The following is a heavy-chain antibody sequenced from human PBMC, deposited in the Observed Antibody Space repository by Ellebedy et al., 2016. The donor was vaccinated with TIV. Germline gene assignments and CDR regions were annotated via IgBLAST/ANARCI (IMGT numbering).Heavy chain of an antibody. CDR3: ARLDWSDVDLRHFYFDY. J-gene: IGHJ4*02. Sequence: GGSLRLSCATSGFPFSDYYRSWIRQAPGKGLEWVSFISSGGTIYYAYSVKGRFTISRDNAKNPLYLHMNSLRAEDTAVYYCARLDWSDVDLRHFYFDYWGQGTQVTVSS. D-gene: IGHD1-1*01. CDR1: GFPFSDYY. V-gene: IGHV3-11*01. CDR2: ISSGGTI.